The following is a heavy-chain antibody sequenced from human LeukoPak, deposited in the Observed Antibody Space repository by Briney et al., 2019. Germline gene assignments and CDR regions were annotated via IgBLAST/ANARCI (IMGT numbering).Heavy chain of an antibody. CDR3: ARGVKELNFDWSYHQGAFDI. D-gene: IGHD3-9*01. J-gene: IGHJ3*02. Sequence: SETLSLTCTVSGGSISSYYWSCIRQPPGKGLEWIGYIYYSGSTNYNPSLKSRVTISVDTSKNQFSLKLSSVTAADTAVYYCARGVKELNFDWSYHQGAFDIWGQGTMVTVSS. V-gene: IGHV4-59*08. CDR2: IYYSGST. CDR1: GGSISSYY.